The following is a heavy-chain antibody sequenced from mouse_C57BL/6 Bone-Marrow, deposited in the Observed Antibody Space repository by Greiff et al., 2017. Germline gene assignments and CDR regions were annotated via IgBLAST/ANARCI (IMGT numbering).Heavy chain of an antibody. D-gene: IGHD2-2*01. CDR2: ISSGGDYI. J-gene: IGHJ2*01. CDR1: GFTFSSYA. Sequence: EVKLVESGEGLVKPGGSLKLSCAASGFTFSSYAMSWVRQTPEKRLEWVAYISSGGDYIYYADTVKGRFTISRDNARNTLYLQMSSLKSEDTAMYYCTREAMVPFFDYWGQGTTLTVSS. V-gene: IGHV5-9-1*02. CDR3: TREAMVPFFDY.